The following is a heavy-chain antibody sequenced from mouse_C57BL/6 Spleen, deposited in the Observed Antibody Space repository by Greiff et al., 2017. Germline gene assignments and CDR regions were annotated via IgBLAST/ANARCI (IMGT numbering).Heavy chain of an antibody. CDR2: IYPSDSET. CDR3: ARGLGFAY. V-gene: IGHV1-61*01. Sequence: QVQLQQPGAELVRPGSSVKLSCKASGYTFTSYWMAWVKQRPGQGLEWIGNIYPSDSETHYNQKFKDKATLTVDQSSSTAYMQLSSLTSEDSAVYYCARGLGFAYWGQGTLVTVSA. J-gene: IGHJ3*01. CDR1: GYTFTSYW.